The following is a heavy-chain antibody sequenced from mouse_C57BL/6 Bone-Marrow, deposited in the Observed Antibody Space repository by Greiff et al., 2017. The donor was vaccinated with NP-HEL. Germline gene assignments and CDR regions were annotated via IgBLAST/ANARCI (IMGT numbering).Heavy chain of an antibody. CDR1: GFTFSSYA. D-gene: IGHD1-1*01. CDR2: ISDGGSYT. V-gene: IGHV5-4*03. Sequence: EVKLQESGGGLVKPGGSLKLSCAASGFTFSSYAMSWVRQTPEKRLEWVATISDGGSYTYYPDNVKGRFTISRDNAKNNLYLQMSHLKSEDTAMYYCARDYYGSSYLPYYYAMDYWGQGTSVTVSS. J-gene: IGHJ4*01. CDR3: ARDYYGSSYLPYYYAMDY.